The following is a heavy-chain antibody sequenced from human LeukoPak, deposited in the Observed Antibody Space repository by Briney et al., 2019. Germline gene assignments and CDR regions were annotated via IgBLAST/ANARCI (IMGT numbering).Heavy chain of an antibody. D-gene: IGHD3-10*01. CDR1: GGSISNYY. Sequence: SSETLSLTCTVSGGSISNYYWSWIRQPAGKRLEWLGRIYSSGSTNYNPSLESRVTVSVDTSKNQFSLKLSSVTAADTAVYYCAREHMVRGVINRWGQRALVTVSS. J-gene: IGHJ4*02. CDR3: AREHMVRGVINR. CDR2: IYSSGST. V-gene: IGHV4-4*07.